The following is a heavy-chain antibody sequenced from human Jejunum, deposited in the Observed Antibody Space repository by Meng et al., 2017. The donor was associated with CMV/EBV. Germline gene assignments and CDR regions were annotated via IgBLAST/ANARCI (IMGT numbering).Heavy chain of an antibody. CDR3: ARRYYYDSSGYYLDY. CDR2: IYAGGGT. Sequence: GFTVISNYMSWVRQAPGKGLEWVSVIYAGGGTYYVDSVKGRFTISRDNSKNTLFLQMNSLRAEDTAIYYCARRYYYDSSGYYLDYWGQGTLVTVSS. J-gene: IGHJ4*02. D-gene: IGHD3-22*01. V-gene: IGHV3-66*02. CDR1: GFTVISNY.